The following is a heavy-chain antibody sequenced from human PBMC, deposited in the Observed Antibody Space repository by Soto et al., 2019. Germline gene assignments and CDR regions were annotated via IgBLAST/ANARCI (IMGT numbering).Heavy chain of an antibody. Sequence: QVQLVQSGAEVKKPGASVKVSCKASGYTFTSYDINWVRQATGQGLEWMGWMNHNSGNTGYAQKFQGRVTMTRNTSIITAYMELSSLRSEDTAVYYCARPWSGSYYYGMDVWGQGTAVTVSS. CDR1: GYTFTSYD. CDR3: ARPWSGSYYYGMDV. D-gene: IGHD3-3*01. J-gene: IGHJ6*02. V-gene: IGHV1-8*01. CDR2: MNHNSGNT.